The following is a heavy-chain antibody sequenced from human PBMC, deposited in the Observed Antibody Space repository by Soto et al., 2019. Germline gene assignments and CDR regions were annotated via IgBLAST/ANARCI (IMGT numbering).Heavy chain of an antibody. D-gene: IGHD1-26*01. V-gene: IGHV3-30*03. CDR2: ISYDSTKT. Sequence: RGPLSLSSAPSGLTFNTYGMHWVRQCPGDGREWVAFISYDSTKTYYAHSVKGRFTISRDNSNSALYVQMNSLTGEDTAVYYCARTRSAWSDFHYYSLDVWGQGTTVTVSS. J-gene: IGHJ6*02. CDR3: ARTRSAWSDFHYYSLDV. CDR1: GLTFNTYG.